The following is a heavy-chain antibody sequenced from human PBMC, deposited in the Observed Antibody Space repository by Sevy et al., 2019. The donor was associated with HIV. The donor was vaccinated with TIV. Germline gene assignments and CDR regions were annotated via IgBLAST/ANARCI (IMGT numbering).Heavy chain of an antibody. CDR2: ISYDGNNK. Sequence: GGSLRLSCTASGFTFSSYAMYWVRQAPGKGLEWVAVISYDGNNKDYADSVKGRFTFSRDNSHKTLFLESNSLRAEDTAVYYCVSHYYVSTCYYYPLDYWGQGTLVTVSS. J-gene: IGHJ4*02. V-gene: IGHV3-30*04. D-gene: IGHD3-22*01. CDR3: VSHYYVSTCYYYPLDY. CDR1: GFTFSSYA.